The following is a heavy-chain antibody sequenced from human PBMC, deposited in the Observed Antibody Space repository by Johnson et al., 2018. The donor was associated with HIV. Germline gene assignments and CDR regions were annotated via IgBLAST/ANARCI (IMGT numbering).Heavy chain of an antibody. CDR1: EFTVSSYD. J-gene: IGHJ3*02. CDR2: IYSDGSA. V-gene: IGHV3-53*01. Sequence: EVQLVESGGGLIQPGGSLRLSCAASEFTVSSYDMSYVRQSTGKGLEWVSVIYSDGSAYYADSVKGRLTISRDNSKNTLYLKMNSLRAGDTAVYYCARVTNDDFDIGGQGTMVTVSS. CDR3: ARVTNDDFDI.